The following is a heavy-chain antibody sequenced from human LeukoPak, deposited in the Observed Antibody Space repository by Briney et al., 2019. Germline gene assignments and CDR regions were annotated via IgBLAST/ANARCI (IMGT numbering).Heavy chain of an antibody. CDR1: GYTFTSYA. V-gene: IGHV1-3*01. J-gene: IGHJ4*02. CDR3: ARDPLYSGSHYFDY. D-gene: IGHD1-26*01. CDR2: INAGNGNT. Sequence: GASVKVSCKASGYTFTSYAMHWVRQAPGQRLEWMGWINAGNGNTKYSQKFQGRVTITRDTSASTAYMELSSLRSEDTAVYYCARDPLYSGSHYFDYWGQGTLVTVSS.